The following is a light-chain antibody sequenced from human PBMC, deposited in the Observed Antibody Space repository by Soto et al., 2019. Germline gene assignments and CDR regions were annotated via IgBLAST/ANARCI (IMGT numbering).Light chain of an antibody. J-gene: IGKJ3*01. CDR2: LGS. CDR3: MQALQAPFT. Sequence: IVMTQTPLSLPVTPGEPATVSCRSSQSLLHRNGYNYLDWYLQKPGQSPQLLIYLGSNRASGVPDRFSGSESGTAFTLKISRVEAEDFGVYYCMQALQAPFTFGPGTTVDI. V-gene: IGKV2-28*01. CDR1: QSLLHRNGYNY.